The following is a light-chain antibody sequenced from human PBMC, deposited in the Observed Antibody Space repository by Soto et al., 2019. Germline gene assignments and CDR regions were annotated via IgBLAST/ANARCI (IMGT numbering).Light chain of an antibody. CDR1: QSVSGGY. V-gene: IGKV3-20*01. CDR3: QYYGSA. CDR2: EAS. J-gene: IGKJ2*01. Sequence: EVVLTQSPGTLSLSTGERATLSCRASQSVSGGYLAWYQKKPGQAPSLLIYEASTRATDTPDRFSGSGSGTDFTLTISRVEPEDFAVYYCQYYGSAFGQGTTL.